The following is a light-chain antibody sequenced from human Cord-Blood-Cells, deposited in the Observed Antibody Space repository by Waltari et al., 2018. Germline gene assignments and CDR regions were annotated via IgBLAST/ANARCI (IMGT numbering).Light chain of an antibody. J-gene: IGLJ3*02. V-gene: IGLV2-23*01. CDR1: SSDVGSYNL. CDR3: CSYAGSSTV. Sequence: QSALTQPASVSGSPGQSITISCTGTSSDVGSYNLVSWYQQHPGKAPKLMIYEESKRPSGVSNRFFGCKSGNTASLTISGLQAEDEADYYCCSYAGSSTVFGGGTKLTV. CDR2: EES.